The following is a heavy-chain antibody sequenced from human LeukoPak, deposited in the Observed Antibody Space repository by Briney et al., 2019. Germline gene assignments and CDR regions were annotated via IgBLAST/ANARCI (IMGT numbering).Heavy chain of an antibody. CDR1: GGSISSYY. J-gene: IGHJ5*02. CDR3: ARELDDYSNYDRWFDP. CDR2: IYYSGST. Sequence: PSETLSLTCTVSGGSISSYYWSWIRQPPGKGLEWIGYIYYSGSTNHNPSLKSRVTISVDTSKNQFSLKLSSVTAADTAVYYCARELDDYSNYDRWFDPWGQGTLVTVSS. V-gene: IGHV4-59*01. D-gene: IGHD4-11*01.